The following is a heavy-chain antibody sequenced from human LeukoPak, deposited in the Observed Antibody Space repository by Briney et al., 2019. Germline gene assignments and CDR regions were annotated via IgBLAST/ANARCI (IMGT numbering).Heavy chain of an antibody. CDR2: LSYDGSNK. Sequence: GRSLRLSCAASGFXFSSYGIHWVRQAPGKGLEWVAILSYDGSNKYYADSVKGRFTISRDNSKNTLYLQMNSLRAEDTAVYYCAKGRFWRRKTDYHFLHWGQGTLVTVSS. D-gene: IGHD3-3*02. CDR1: GFXFSSYG. CDR3: AKGRFWRRKTDYHFLH. J-gene: IGHJ1*01. V-gene: IGHV3-30*18.